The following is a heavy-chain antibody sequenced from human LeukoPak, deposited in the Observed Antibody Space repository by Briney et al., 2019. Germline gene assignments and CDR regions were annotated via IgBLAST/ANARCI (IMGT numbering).Heavy chain of an antibody. CDR1: GYTFSDYY. CDR3: AKSMVRGVITGFDY. CDR2: INPSGGAA. D-gene: IGHD3-10*01. V-gene: IGHV1-46*01. Sequence: ASVKVSCKASGYTFSDYYMHWVRQAPGQGLEWMGIINPSGGAATYAQKFQGRVTMTRDTPTSVVYMELSSLRSEDTAVYYCAKSMVRGVITGFDYWGQGTLVTVSS. J-gene: IGHJ4*02.